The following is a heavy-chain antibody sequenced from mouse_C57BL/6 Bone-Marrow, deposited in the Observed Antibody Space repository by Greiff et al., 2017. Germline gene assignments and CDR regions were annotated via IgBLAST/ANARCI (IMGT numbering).Heavy chain of an antibody. CDR1: GYTFTSYW. V-gene: IGHV1-59*01. J-gene: IGHJ3*01. Sequence: QVQLQQPGAELVRPGTSVKLSCKASGYTFTSYWMHWVKQRPGQGLEWIGVIDPSDSYTNYNHKFKGKATLTVDTSSSTAYMQLSSLTSEDSAVYDCARLLWFAYWGQGTLVTVSA. CDR2: IDPSDSYT. CDR3: ARLLWFAY.